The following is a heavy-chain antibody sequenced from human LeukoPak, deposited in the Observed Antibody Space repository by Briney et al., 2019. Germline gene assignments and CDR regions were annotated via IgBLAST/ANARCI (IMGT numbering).Heavy chain of an antibody. CDR2: IYHSGST. D-gene: IGHD3-22*01. J-gene: IGHJ3*01. CDR1: GYSISSGYY. Sequence: SETLSLTCTVSGYSISSGYYWGWIRQPPGKGLEWIGSIYHSGSTYYNPSLKSRVTISVDTSKNQFSLKLSSVTATDTAVYYCASYLDYYDSSGYYDAWGQGTMVTVSS. V-gene: IGHV4-38-2*02. CDR3: ASYLDYYDSSGYYDA.